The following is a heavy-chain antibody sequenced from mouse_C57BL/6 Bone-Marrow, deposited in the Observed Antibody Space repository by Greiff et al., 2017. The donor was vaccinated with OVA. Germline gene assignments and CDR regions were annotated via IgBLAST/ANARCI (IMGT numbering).Heavy chain of an antibody. Sequence: DVKLVESGGGLVQPGGSLKLSCAASGFTFSDYYMYWVRQTPEKRLEWVAYISNGGGSTYYPDTVKGRFTISRDNAKNTLYLQMSRLKSEDTAMYYCARHPDGYYGFAYWGQGTLVTVSA. D-gene: IGHD2-3*01. J-gene: IGHJ3*01. CDR1: GFTFSDYY. CDR2: ISNGGGST. V-gene: IGHV5-12*01. CDR3: ARHPDGYYGFAY.